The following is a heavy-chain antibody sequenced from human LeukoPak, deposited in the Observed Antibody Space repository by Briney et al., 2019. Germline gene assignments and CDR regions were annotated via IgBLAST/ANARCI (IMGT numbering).Heavy chain of an antibody. Sequence: SETLSLTCTVYGGSFSGYYWSWIRQPPGKGLEWIGEINHSGSTSYNPPLKSRVTLSVDTSKNQFSLKLRSVTAADTAVFYCARGYTRASYLDCWGQGTLVTVSS. J-gene: IGHJ4*02. CDR2: INHSGST. CDR3: ARGYTRASYLDC. V-gene: IGHV4-34*01. CDR1: GGSFSGYY. D-gene: IGHD1-26*01.